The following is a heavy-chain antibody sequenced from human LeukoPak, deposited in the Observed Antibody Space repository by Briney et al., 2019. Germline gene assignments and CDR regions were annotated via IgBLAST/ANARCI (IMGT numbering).Heavy chain of an antibody. CDR3: ARRADDTSGYYPY. J-gene: IGHJ4*02. D-gene: IGHD3-22*01. CDR1: GGSISSSSYY. CDR2: IYYSGST. V-gene: IGHV4-39*01. Sequence: PSETLSLTCTVSGGSISSSSYYWGWIRQPPGKGLEWIGTIYYSGSTHYNPSLKSRVTISVDTSKNQFSLKLSSVTAADTAVYYCARRADDTSGYYPYWGQGTLVTVSS.